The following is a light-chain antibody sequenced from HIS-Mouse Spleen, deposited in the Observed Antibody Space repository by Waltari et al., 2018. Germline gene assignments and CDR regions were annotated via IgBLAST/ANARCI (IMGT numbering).Light chain of an antibody. V-gene: IGLV2-11*01. CDR3: CSYAGSYWV. J-gene: IGLJ3*02. CDR1: SSDVGGYNY. Sequence: QSALTQPRSVSGSPGQSVTISCTGTSSDVGGYNYVSWYQQHQGKAPKLMIYDVSKRPSGVPDRFSGSKSGNTASLTISGLQAEDEADYYCCSYAGSYWVFGGGTKLTVL. CDR2: DVS.